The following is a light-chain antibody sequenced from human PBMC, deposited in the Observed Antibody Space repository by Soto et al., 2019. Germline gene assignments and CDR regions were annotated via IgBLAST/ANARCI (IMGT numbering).Light chain of an antibody. V-gene: IGKV3-11*01. CDR2: DAS. CDR1: QSVSSY. Sequence: EIVLTQSPATLSLSPGERATLSCRASQSVSSYLAWYQQKPGQAPRLLIYDASNRATGIPARFSGSGSWTNLTLTISSLEPEDFAVYYCQQRSNWPELTFGGGTKVEIK. CDR3: QQRSNWPELT. J-gene: IGKJ4*01.